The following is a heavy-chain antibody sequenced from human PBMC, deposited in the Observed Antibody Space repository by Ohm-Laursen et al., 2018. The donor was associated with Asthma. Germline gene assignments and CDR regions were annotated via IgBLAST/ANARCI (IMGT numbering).Heavy chain of an antibody. CDR1: GFIFDDYA. Sequence: SLRLSCTASGFIFDDYAMHWVRQVPGKGLEWVSGISWNSGTIVQADSVKGRFTISRDNAKNSLYLQMNSLRAEDTALYYCARDSRAMVTTEGLYFGMDVWGQGTTVTVSS. CDR3: ARDSRAMVTTEGLYFGMDV. J-gene: IGHJ6*02. CDR2: ISWNSGTI. D-gene: IGHD4-17*01. V-gene: IGHV3-9*01.